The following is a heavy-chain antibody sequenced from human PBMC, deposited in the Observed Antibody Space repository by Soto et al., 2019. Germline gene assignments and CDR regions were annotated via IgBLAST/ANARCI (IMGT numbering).Heavy chain of an antibody. J-gene: IGHJ6*03. CDR3: ARDKSYGSGGYWIDYYYDMDV. CDR1: GFTFSSYW. Sequence: EVQLVESGGGLVQPGGSLRLSCAASGFTFSSYWMSWVRQAPGKGLEWVANIKQDGSEKYYVDSVKVRFTSSRDNAKNSLYLQMNSRRAEDTVEYYCARDKSYGSGGYWIDYYYDMDVWGKGTTVTVSS. CDR2: IKQDGSEK. V-gene: IGHV3-7*01. D-gene: IGHD3-10*01.